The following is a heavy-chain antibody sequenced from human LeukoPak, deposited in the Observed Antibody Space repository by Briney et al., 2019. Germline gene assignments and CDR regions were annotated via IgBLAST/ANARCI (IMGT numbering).Heavy chain of an antibody. J-gene: IGHJ4*02. CDR1: GGSISSSSYY. V-gene: IGHV4-39*07. Sequence: PSETLSLTCTVSGGSISSSSYYWGWIRQPPGKGLEWIGSIYYSGSTYYNPSLKSRVTISVDTSKNQFSLKLSSVTAADTAVYYCARRDTVTVRFDYWGQGTLVTVSS. CDR3: ARRDTVTVRFDY. D-gene: IGHD4-17*01. CDR2: IYYSGST.